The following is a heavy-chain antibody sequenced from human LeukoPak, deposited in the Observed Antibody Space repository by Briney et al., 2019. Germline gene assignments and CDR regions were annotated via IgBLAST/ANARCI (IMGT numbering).Heavy chain of an antibody. CDR1: GFTFSSYS. J-gene: IGHJ4*02. V-gene: IGHV3-21*01. Sequence: GGSLRLSCAASGFTFSSYSMNWVRQAPGKGLEWVSSISSSSSYIYYADSVKGRFTISRDNAKNSLYLQMNSLRAEDTAVYYCARRFSTYYDFWSGYSPLDYWGQGTLVTVSS. CDR2: ISSSSSYI. CDR3: ARRFSTYYDFWSGYSPLDY. D-gene: IGHD3-3*01.